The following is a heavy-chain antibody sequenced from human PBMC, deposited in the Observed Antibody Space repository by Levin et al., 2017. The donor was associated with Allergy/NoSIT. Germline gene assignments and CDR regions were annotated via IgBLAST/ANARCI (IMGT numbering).Heavy chain of an antibody. CDR3: ARVAGYSYGYYFDD. V-gene: IGHV4-30-2*01. Sequence: SETLSLTCAVSGGSISSGGYSWSWIRQPPGMGLEWIGNIYLSGSTYYNPSLKRRVTISVDRSKNQFSLNLSSVTAAHTAVSYGARVAGYSYGYYFDDWGQGTLVTVSS. J-gene: IGHJ4*02. CDR2: IYLSGST. D-gene: IGHD5-18*01. CDR1: GGSISSGGYS.